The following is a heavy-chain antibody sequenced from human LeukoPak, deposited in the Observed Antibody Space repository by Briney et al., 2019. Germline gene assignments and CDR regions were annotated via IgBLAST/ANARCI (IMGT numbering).Heavy chain of an antibody. J-gene: IGHJ3*02. CDR3: TTGGRYCSGGSCSDDAFDI. D-gene: IGHD2-15*01. V-gene: IGHV3-15*01. Sequence: SGGSLRLSCAASGFSFSNAWMSWVRQAPGKGLEWVGRIKSKTDGGTTDYAAPVKGRFTISRDDSKNTLYLQMNSLKTEDTAVYYCTTGGRYCSGGSCSDDAFDIWGQGTMVTVSS. CDR1: GFSFSNAW. CDR2: IKSKTDGGTT.